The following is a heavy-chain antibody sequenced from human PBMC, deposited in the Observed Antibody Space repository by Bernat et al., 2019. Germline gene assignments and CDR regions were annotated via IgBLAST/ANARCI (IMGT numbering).Heavy chain of an antibody. CDR2: ISSSSSYI. V-gene: IGHV3-21*01. CDR1: GFTFSSYS. Sequence: VQLVESGGGLVKPGGSLRLSCAASGFTFSSYSLNWVRQAPGKGLEWGSSISSSSSYIYYADSVKGRFTISRDNDKNSLYLQMNSLRAEDTAVYYCARVSDDFYYYYGMDGWGQGTTVTVSS. CDR3: ARVSDDFYYYYGMDG. J-gene: IGHJ6*02. D-gene: IGHD3-3*01.